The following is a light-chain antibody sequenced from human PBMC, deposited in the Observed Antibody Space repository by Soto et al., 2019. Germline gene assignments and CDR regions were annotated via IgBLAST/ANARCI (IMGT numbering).Light chain of an antibody. CDR3: QQLYSTPYT. J-gene: IGKJ2*01. Sequence: DIQMTQSPSSLSASVGDRVTITCRARQTIRNYLNWYQQKPGKAPKLLIYGASSLQGGDPSRFSGSGSGTDFTLTISSLQPEDFATYYCQQLYSTPYTFGQGTHLDIK. CDR1: QTIRNY. V-gene: IGKV1-39*01. CDR2: GAS.